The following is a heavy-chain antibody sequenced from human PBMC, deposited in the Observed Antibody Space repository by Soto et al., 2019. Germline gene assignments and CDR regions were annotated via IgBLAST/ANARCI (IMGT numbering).Heavy chain of an antibody. D-gene: IGHD2-15*01. CDR3: ARVNSGILVIDY. CDR1: GFTFSSHA. J-gene: IGHJ4*02. Sequence: GGSLRLSCTASGFTFSSHAMTWVRQAPGKGLEWVSGLSDSGISIYYADSVKDRLTISRDNSKNTLYLQIHTLRAEDTAVYYCARVNSGILVIDYWGQGSLVTVSS. V-gene: IGHV3-23*01. CDR2: LSDSGISI.